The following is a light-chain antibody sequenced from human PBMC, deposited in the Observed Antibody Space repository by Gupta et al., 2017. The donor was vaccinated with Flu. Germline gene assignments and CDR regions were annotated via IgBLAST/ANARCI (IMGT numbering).Light chain of an antibody. V-gene: IGLV3-10*01. CDR3: YSTDHRGGV. Sequence: SYELTQPPSVSVSPGQTARITCSGDAWPEKYAYWYQQKSGQAPVLVIYEDSKRPSGIHERFSGSSSGTMATLTISGAQVEDEADYSCYSTDHRGGVFGGGTKLTVL. CDR1: AWPEKY. J-gene: IGLJ2*01. CDR2: EDS.